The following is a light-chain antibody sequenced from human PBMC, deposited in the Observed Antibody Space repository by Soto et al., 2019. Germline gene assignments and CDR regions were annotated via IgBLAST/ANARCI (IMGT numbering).Light chain of an antibody. CDR2: LNSYGSH. Sequence: QPVLTQSPSASASLGASVKLTCTLSSGHTTYAIAWYQQQPKKGPRYLVKLNSYGSHTKGDGIPDRFSGSSSGAERYLSISSLQSEDEADYYCQTGGTGIVFGGGTKLTVL. CDR3: QTGGTGIV. J-gene: IGLJ2*01. CDR1: SGHTTYA. V-gene: IGLV4-69*01.